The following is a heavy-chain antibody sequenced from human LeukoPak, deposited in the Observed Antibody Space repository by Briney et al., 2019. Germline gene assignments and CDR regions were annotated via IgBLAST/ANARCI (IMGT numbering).Heavy chain of an antibody. CDR1: GYSFTSYW. D-gene: IGHD3-9*01. V-gene: IGHV5-51*01. CDR2: IYPGDSDT. Sequence: GESLKISCKGSGYSFTSYWIGWVRQMPGKGLEWMGIIYPGDSDTRYSPSFQGQVTISADKSISTAYLQWSSLKASDTAMYYCARTILTGYYTYYGMDVWGQGTTVTVS. CDR3: ARTILTGYYTYYGMDV. J-gene: IGHJ6*02.